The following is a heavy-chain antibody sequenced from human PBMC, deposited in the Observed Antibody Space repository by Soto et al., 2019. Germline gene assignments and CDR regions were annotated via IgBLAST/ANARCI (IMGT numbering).Heavy chain of an antibody. CDR2: ISSSSSYI. CDR3: ARDRKGYSSSAGGFDP. J-gene: IGHJ5*02. D-gene: IGHD6-6*01. V-gene: IGHV3-21*01. Sequence: PGGSLRLSCAASGFTFSSYSMNWVRQAPGKGLEWVSSISSSSSYIYYADSVKGRFTISRDNAKNSLYLQMNSLRAEDTAVYYCARDRKGYSSSAGGFDPWGQGTLVTVSS. CDR1: GFTFSSYS.